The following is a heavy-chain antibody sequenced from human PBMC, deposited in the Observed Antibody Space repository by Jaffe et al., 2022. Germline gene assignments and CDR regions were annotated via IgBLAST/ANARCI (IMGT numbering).Heavy chain of an antibody. CDR3: ARRAVAGTVGSDAFDI. V-gene: IGHV5-51*03. D-gene: IGHD6-19*01. CDR1: GYSFTSYW. J-gene: IGHJ3*02. CDR2: IYPGDSDT. Sequence: EVQLVQSGAEVKKPGESLKISCKGSGYSFTSYWIGWVRQMPGKGLEWMGIIYPGDSDTRYSPSFQGQVTISADKSISTAYLQWSSLKASDTAMYYCARRAVAGTVGSDAFDIWGQGTMVTVSS.